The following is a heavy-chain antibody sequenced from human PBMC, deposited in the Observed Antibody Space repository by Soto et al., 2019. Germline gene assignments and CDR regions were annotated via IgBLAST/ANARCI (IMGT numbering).Heavy chain of an antibody. V-gene: IGHV4-39*01. CDR2: IHYSGYT. CDR1: GGSISSTTYY. D-gene: IGHD6-13*01. Sequence: PSETLSLTCTVSGGSISSTTYYWGWIRQPPGKGLEWIGSIHYSGYTYYNPSLKSRVTISVDTSKNQFSLKLSYVTAADTAVYFCASPVGVPQQLVHHAFDIWGQGTMVTVS. J-gene: IGHJ3*02. CDR3: ASPVGVPQQLVHHAFDI.